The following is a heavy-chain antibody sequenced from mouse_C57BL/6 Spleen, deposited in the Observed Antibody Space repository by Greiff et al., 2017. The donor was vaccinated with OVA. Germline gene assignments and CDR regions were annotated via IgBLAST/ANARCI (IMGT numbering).Heavy chain of an antibody. CDR3: ARPPYYYGSSYHDLYYFDY. D-gene: IGHD1-1*01. Sequence: VMLVESGPELVKPGASVKISCKASGYAFSSSWMNWVKQRPGKGLEWIGRIYPGDGDTNYNGKFKGKATLTADKSSSTAYMQLSSLTSEDSAVYFCARPPYYYGSSYHDLYYFDYWGQGTTLTVSS. CDR2: IYPGDGDT. CDR1: GYAFSSSW. J-gene: IGHJ2*01. V-gene: IGHV1-82*01.